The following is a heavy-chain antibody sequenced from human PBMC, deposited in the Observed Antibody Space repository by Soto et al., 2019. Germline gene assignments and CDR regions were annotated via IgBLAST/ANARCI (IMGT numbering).Heavy chain of an antibody. CDR2: IYPGDSDI. V-gene: IGHV5-51*01. Sequence: GASLKISCKGSGYIFTTNAIAWVRQMPGKGLEWVGLIYPGDSDIRYSPSFEGHVTISADKSLNTAYLQWTSLKASDTAIYYCARSQALDYWGQGTRVTVSS. J-gene: IGHJ4*02. CDR3: ARSQALDY. CDR1: GYIFTTNA.